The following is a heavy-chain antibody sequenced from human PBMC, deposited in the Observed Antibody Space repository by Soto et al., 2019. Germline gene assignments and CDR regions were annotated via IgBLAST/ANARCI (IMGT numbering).Heavy chain of an antibody. J-gene: IGHJ4*02. CDR2: ISAYNGNT. CDR1: GYTFTSYG. Sequence: QVQLVQSGAEVKKPGASVKVSCKASGYTFTSYGISWVRQAPGQGLEWMGWISAYNGNTNYAQKLQGRVTMTTDTSTTTAYMALRSLRSDHTSMYYCAPAPVYEVPHWAQGPLLTVSS. V-gene: IGHV1-18*01. CDR3: APAPVYEVPH. D-gene: IGHD2-2*01.